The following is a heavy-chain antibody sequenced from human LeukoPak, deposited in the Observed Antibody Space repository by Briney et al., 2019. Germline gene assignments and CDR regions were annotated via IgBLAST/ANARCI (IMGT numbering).Heavy chain of an antibody. Sequence: SETLSLTCTVSGDSINAYYWGWIRQPPGKGLEWIGYIYYSGSTNYNPSLKSRVTISRDTSKNQFSLKLRSVTAADTAVYYCTSGGMVSGDYWGHGTLVTVSS. J-gene: IGHJ4*01. CDR1: GDSINAYY. D-gene: IGHD2-8*01. CDR2: IYYSGST. V-gene: IGHV4-59*13. CDR3: TSGGMVSGDY.